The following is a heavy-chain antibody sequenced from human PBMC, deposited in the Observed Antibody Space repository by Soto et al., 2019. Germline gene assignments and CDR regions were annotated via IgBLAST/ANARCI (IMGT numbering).Heavy chain of an antibody. V-gene: IGHV1-8*01. CDR1: GYTYTSYD. J-gene: IGHJ6*03. Sequence: QVQLVQSGAEVKKPGASVKVSCKPSGYTYTSYDVNWVRQATGQGLEWMGWMNPNSGNTGYAQKFQGRVTMTRDTSISTAYMELSSLRSEATAVYYCARCYYYYMDVWGKGTTVTVSS. CDR3: ARCYYYYMDV. CDR2: MNPNSGNT.